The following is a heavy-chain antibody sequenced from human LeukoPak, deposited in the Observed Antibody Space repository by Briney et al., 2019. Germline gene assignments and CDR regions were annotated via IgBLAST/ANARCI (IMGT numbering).Heavy chain of an antibody. Sequence: ASVKVSCKASGYTFTSYGISWVRQAPGQGLEWMGWISAYNGNTNYAQKLQGRVTMTTDTSTSTAYMELRSLRSDDTAVYYCARDRPFIAAAGTGLDYWGQGTLVTVSS. D-gene: IGHD6-13*01. V-gene: IGHV1-18*01. CDR1: GYTFTSYG. J-gene: IGHJ4*02. CDR2: ISAYNGNT. CDR3: ARDRPFIAAAGTGLDY.